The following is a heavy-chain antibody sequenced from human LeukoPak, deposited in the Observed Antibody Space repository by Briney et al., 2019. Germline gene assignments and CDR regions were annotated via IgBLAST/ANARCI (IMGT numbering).Heavy chain of an antibody. CDR1: GFTFSSYG. CDR3: AKPSGSHPNYYFDS. CDR2: IWYDGSNK. Sequence: GGSLRLSCVASGFTFSSYGMHWVRQAPGKGLEWVAVIWYDGSNKYYADSVKGRFTISRDNSKNTLYLQMHSLRAEDTAVYYCAKPSGSHPNYYFDSWGQGTLVTVSS. D-gene: IGHD1-26*01. J-gene: IGHJ4*02. V-gene: IGHV3-33*06.